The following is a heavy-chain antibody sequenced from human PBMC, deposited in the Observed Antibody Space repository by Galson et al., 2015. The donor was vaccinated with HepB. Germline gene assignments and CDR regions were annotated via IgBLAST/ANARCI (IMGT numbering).Heavy chain of an antibody. CDR1: GYTFTNYY. Sequence: SVKVSCKASGYTFTNYYMHWVRQAPGQGLEWMGIINPSGGSTSYAQKFQGRVTMTRDTSTSTVYMELSSLRSEDTAVYYCARTTVPHNCLDPWGQGTLVTVSS. CDR2: INPSGGST. D-gene: IGHD4-17*01. V-gene: IGHV1-46*01. CDR3: ARTTVPHNCLDP. J-gene: IGHJ5*02.